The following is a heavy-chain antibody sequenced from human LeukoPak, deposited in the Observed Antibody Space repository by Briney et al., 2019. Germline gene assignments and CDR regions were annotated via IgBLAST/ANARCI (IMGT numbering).Heavy chain of an antibody. Sequence: PGGSLRLSCAASGFTFSSYGMSWVRQAPGKGLEWVSAMSGSGGSTKYADSVKGRFTISRDNSKNTLYLQMNSLRAEDTAVYYCAKVDRDWFDPWGQGTLVTVSS. CDR1: GFTFSSYG. J-gene: IGHJ5*02. D-gene: IGHD3-9*01. CDR2: MSGSGGST. V-gene: IGHV3-23*01. CDR3: AKVDRDWFDP.